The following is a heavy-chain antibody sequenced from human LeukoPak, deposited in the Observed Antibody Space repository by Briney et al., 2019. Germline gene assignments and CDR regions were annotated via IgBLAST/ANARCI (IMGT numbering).Heavy chain of an antibody. D-gene: IGHD3-22*01. Sequence: SETLSLTCFISGGSISSGSYSWSWIRQPPGKGLEWIGYIYYSGSGSTNYNPSLKSRVTISVDTSKNQFSLKVTSVTAADTAVYYCARKGTSGYFPNDYWGQGILVTVSS. CDR3: ARKGTSGYFPNDY. CDR2: IYYSGSGST. CDR1: GGSISSGSYS. J-gene: IGHJ4*02. V-gene: IGHV4-61*01.